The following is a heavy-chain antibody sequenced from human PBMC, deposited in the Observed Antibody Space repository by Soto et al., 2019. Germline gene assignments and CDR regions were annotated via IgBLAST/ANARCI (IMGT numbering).Heavy chain of an antibody. J-gene: IGHJ3*02. CDR3: ARVPSFCSAGACYAFDI. D-gene: IGHD2-15*01. Sequence: SETLSLTCTVSGFSLRIVGYFWNWVLPHPGKGLEWIGYIYYSGSTYYNASLKSRLTMSIDTSKNQFSLNLSSVTAADTSVYYCARVPSFCSAGACYAFDIWGQGIMVTV. CDR1: GFSLRIVGYF. CDR2: IYYSGST. V-gene: IGHV4-31*03.